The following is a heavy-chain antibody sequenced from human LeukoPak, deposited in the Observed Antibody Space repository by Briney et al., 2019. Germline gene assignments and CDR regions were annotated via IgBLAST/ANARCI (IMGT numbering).Heavy chain of an antibody. D-gene: IGHD5-12*01. CDR1: GFSFSSYW. CDR2: IDRDGSST. Sequence: GGSLRLSCAASGFSFSSYWMHWVRQGPGKGLVWVSRIDRDGSSTTYVDSVKGRFTISRDNAKNTLYLQMNSLRAEDTAVYYCVSHGYSGYDPSDYWGQGTLVTVSS. J-gene: IGHJ4*02. V-gene: IGHV3-74*01. CDR3: VSHGYSGYDPSDY.